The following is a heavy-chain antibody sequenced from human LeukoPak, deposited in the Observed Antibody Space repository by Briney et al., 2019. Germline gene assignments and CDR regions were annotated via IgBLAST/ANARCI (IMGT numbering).Heavy chain of an antibody. D-gene: IGHD3-9*01. J-gene: IGHJ4*02. CDR1: GDSIRSYY. CDR3: ARSITIGLSYYFDY. CDR2: IYYSGST. V-gene: IGHV4-59*01. Sequence: SETLSLTCTVSGDSIRSYYWSWIRQPPGKGLEWLGYIYYSGSTNYNPSLKSRVTISVDTSKNQFSLKLSSVAAADTAVYYCARSITIGLSYYFDYWGQGTLVTVSS.